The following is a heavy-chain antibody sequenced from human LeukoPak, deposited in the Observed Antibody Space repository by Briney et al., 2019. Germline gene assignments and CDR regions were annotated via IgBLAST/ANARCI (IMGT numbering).Heavy chain of an antibody. D-gene: IGHD4-17*01. J-gene: IGHJ4*02. CDR3: ATGDYIYYFDY. V-gene: IGHV4-39*01. CDR1: GGSISSSSYY. CDR2: IYYSGST. Sequence: SETLSLTCTVSGGSISSSSYYWGWIRQPPGKGLEWIGSIYYSGSTYYNPSLKSRVTISVDTSKNQFSLKLSSVTAADTAVYYCATGDYIYYFDYWGQGTLVTVSS.